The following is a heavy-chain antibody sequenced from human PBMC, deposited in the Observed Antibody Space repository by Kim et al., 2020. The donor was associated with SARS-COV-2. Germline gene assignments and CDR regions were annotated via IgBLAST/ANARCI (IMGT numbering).Heavy chain of an antibody. CDR3: ALGDTDYYYYGMDV. J-gene: IGHJ6*02. V-gene: IGHV3-48*03. Sequence: ADSVKRRVTISRDNAKNSVYLQMNSLRAEDTAVYYCALGDTDYYYYGMDVWGQGTTVTVSS. D-gene: IGHD4-17*01.